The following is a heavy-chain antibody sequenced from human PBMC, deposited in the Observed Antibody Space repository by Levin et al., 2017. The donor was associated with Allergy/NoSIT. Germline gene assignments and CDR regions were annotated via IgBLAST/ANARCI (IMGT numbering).Heavy chain of an antibody. V-gene: IGHV3-66*01. D-gene: IGHD5-18*01. Sequence: PGGSLRLSCAASGFTVSSNYMSWVRQAPGKGLEYVSVIYSGGSTYYADSVKGRFTVSRDSSKNTLYLQMNSLRAEDTAVYYCAVYSYGSIDYWGQGTLVTVSS. CDR1: GFTVSSNY. CDR2: IYSGGST. CDR3: AVYSYGSIDY. J-gene: IGHJ4*02.